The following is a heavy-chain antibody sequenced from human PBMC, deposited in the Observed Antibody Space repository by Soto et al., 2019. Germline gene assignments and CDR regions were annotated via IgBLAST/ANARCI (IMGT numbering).Heavy chain of an antibody. D-gene: IGHD1-26*01. J-gene: IGHJ6*02. CDR3: AKDPPWTVGPLAMDV. CDR2: FSGSGGNI. CDR1: GFAFSTHA. Sequence: GGSLRLSCVASGFAFSTHAMSWVRQAPGKGLEWVSTFSGSGGNIYYAESVKGRLTISRDDSKNTLYLQMNSLRVEDTAVYYCAKDPPWTVGPLAMDVWGQGTTVTVSS. V-gene: IGHV3-23*01.